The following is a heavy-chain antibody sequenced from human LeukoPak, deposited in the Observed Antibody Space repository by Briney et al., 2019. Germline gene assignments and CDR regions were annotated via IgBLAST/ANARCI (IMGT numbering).Heavy chain of an antibody. CDR3: AKDPGDPPRVNGYPDY. Sequence: GGSLRLSCAASGFTFSSYGMHWVRQAPGKGLEWVAFIRYDGSNKYYADSVKGRFTISRDNSKNTLYLQMNSLRAEDAAVYYCAKDPGDPPRVNGYPDYWGQGTLVTVSS. CDR2: IRYDGSNK. V-gene: IGHV3-30*02. D-gene: IGHD3-16*01. J-gene: IGHJ4*02. CDR1: GFTFSSYG.